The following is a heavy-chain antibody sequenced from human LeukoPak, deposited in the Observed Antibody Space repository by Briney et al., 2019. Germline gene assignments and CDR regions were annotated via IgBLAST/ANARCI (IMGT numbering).Heavy chain of an antibody. CDR2: IYYTGST. V-gene: IGHV4-59*01. CDR3: ASVRGYSSGWYASGFDP. Sequence: PSETLSLTCTVSGGSISSSYWSWIRQPPGKGLEWIGYIYYTGSTTYNPSLKSRVTISVDTSKNQFSLKLRSVTAADTAVYYCASVRGYSSGWYASGFDPWGQGTLVTVSS. J-gene: IGHJ5*02. CDR1: GGSISSSY. D-gene: IGHD6-19*01.